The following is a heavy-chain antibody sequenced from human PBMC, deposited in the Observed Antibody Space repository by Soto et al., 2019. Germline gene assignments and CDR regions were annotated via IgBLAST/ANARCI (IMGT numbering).Heavy chain of an antibody. CDR3: AKGGITMIVVVIPDAFDI. CDR1: GFTFSSYG. Sequence: GGSLRLSCAASGFTFSSYGMHWVRQAPGKGLEWVAVRSYDGSNKYYADSVKGRFTISRDNSKNTLYLQMNSLRAEDTAVYYCAKGGITMIVVVIPDAFDIWGQGTMVTVSS. V-gene: IGHV3-30*18. CDR2: RSYDGSNK. D-gene: IGHD3-22*01. J-gene: IGHJ3*02.